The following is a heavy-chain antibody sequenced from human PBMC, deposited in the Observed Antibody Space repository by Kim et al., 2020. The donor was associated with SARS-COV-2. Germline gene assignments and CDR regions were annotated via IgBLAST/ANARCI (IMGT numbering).Heavy chain of an antibody. J-gene: IGHJ6*02. Sequence: SETLSLTCTVSGGSISSYYWSWIRQPPGKGLEWIGYIYYSGSTNYNPSLKSRVTISVDTSKNQFSLKLSSVTAADTAVYYCAGLFPPGRIAAAAHRYGMDVWGQGTTVTVSS. CDR1: GGSISSYY. V-gene: IGHV4-59*08. CDR2: IYYSGST. D-gene: IGHD6-13*01. CDR3: AGLFPPGRIAAAAHRYGMDV.